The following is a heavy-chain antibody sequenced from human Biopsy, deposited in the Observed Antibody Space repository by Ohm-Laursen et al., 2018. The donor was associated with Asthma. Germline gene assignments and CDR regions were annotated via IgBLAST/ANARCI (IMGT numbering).Heavy chain of an antibody. Sequence: SVKVSCKPSGYNFISFAIHWVRQAPGQRLEWMGWVNTGNGDTKYSQKFQGRVTITRDTSASTAYMELRSLRSEDTATYYCARTYYDFLTGQVKDVFGVWGQGTMVTVS. CDR3: ARTYYDFLTGQVKDVFGV. J-gene: IGHJ3*01. CDR2: VNTGNGDT. D-gene: IGHD3-9*01. V-gene: IGHV1-3*04. CDR1: GYNFISFA.